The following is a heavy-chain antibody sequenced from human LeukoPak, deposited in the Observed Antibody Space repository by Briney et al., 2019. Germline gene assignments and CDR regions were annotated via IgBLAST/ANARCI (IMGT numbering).Heavy chain of an antibody. CDR3: ARGTKDSGSYYKPANWFDP. CDR2: INHSGST. D-gene: IGHD3-10*01. J-gene: IGHJ5*02. V-gene: IGHV4-34*01. CDR1: GGSFSGYY. Sequence: SETLSLTCAVYGGSFSGYYWGWVRQPPGKGREWVGEINHSGSTNYNPSLKSRVTISVDTSKHQFSLRLNSVTAADTAVYYCARGTKDSGSYYKPANWFDPWGQGTLVTVSS.